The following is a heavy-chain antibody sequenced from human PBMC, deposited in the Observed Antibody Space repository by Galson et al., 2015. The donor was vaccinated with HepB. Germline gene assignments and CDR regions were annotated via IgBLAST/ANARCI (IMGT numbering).Heavy chain of an antibody. D-gene: IGHD5-18*01. CDR1: GFTFSSYA. Sequence: SLRLSCAASGFTFSSYAMSWVRQAPGKGLEWVSAISGSGGSTYYADSVKGRFTISRDNSKNTLYLQMNSLRAEDTAVYYCAKDRSDTAMLLDAFDIWGQGTMVTVSS. V-gene: IGHV3-23*01. J-gene: IGHJ3*02. CDR2: ISGSGGST. CDR3: AKDRSDTAMLLDAFDI.